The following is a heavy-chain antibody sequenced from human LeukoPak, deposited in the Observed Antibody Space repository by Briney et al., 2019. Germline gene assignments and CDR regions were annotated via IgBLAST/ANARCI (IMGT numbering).Heavy chain of an antibody. J-gene: IGHJ3*02. Sequence: SGGSLRLSCAASGFTVSSNYMSWVRQAPGKGLEWVSILYSGGSTYYSDSMKGRFTISRHNSQNPMYLQMTSLRAEDPAVYYCARTYDLSGPSAFDIWGQGTVVTVSS. V-gene: IGHV3-66*01. CDR1: GFTVSSNY. CDR2: LYSGGST. D-gene: IGHD3-22*01. CDR3: ARTYDLSGPSAFDI.